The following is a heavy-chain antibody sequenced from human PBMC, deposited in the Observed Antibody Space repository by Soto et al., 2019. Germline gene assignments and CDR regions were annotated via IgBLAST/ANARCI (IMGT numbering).Heavy chain of an antibody. CDR3: AKELAARVYYYYYMDV. V-gene: IGHV3-9*01. CDR2: ISWNSGSI. J-gene: IGHJ6*03. CDR1: GFTFDDYA. D-gene: IGHD6-25*01. Sequence: ESRGGLVQPGRSLRLSCAASGFTFDDYAMHWVRQAPGKGLEWVSGISWNSGSIGYADSVKGRFTISRDNAKNSLYLQMNSLRAEDTALYYCAKELAARVYYYYYMDVWGKGTTVTVSS.